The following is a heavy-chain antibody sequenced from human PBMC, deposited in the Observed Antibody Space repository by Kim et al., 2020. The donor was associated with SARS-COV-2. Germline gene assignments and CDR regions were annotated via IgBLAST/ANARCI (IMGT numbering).Heavy chain of an antibody. J-gene: IGHJ4*02. CDR3: VRGYAGGPFDF. Sequence: TGYGESVKGRFSIARDNRKNYLYLQMNSLGAEDTALYHCVRGYAGGPFDFWGQGALVTVSS. CDR2: T. D-gene: IGHD3-16*01. V-gene: IGHV3-20*01.